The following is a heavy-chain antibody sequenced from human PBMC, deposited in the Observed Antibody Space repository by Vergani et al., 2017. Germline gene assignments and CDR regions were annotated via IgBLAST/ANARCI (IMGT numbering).Heavy chain of an antibody. V-gene: IGHV3-73*02. J-gene: IGHJ6*02. Sequence: EVQLVESGGGLVQPGGSLKLSCAASGFTFSGSAMHWVRQASGKGLEWVGRIRSKANSYATAYAASVKGRFTLSRDDSKNTAYLQMNSLKTEDTAVYYCTIAVAGMTSNWGMDVWAQGTTVTVSS. CDR2: IRSKANSYAT. D-gene: IGHD6-19*01. CDR3: TIAVAGMTSNWGMDV. CDR1: GFTFSGSA.